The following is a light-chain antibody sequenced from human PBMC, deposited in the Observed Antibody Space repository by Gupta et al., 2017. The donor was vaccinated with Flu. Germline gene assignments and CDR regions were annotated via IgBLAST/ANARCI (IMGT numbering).Light chain of an antibody. V-gene: IGLV3-19*01. CDR2: ANN. CDR1: SLRNSY. Sequence: SSELTQDPAVSVALGQTVRITCQGDSLRNSYASWYQQKPGQAPGLVIFANNSRPSGIPVRFSGSSAGNTASSTITGAQAEDEADDYCYSRDNRDNHHEVFGGGTNLTVL. CDR3: YSRDNRDNHHEV. J-gene: IGLJ2*01.